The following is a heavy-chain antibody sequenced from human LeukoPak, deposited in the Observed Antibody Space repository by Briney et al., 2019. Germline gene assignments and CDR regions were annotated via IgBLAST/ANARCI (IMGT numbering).Heavy chain of an antibody. CDR1: GFTFSTYD. V-gene: IGHV3-30*18. J-gene: IGHJ4*02. D-gene: IGHD1-26*01. Sequence: GGSLRLSCAGSGFTFSTYDIHWVRQAPGKGLEWVAVISYDGSNKYYADSVKGRFTISRDNSKNTLYLQMNSLRAEDTAVYYCAKDLEPQLVGAADYWGQGTLVTVSS. CDR2: ISYDGSNK. CDR3: AKDLEPQLVGAADY.